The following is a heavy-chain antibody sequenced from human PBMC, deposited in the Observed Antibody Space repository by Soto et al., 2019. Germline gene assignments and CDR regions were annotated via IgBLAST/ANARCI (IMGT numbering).Heavy chain of an antibody. V-gene: IGHV4-4*02. CDR2: IYHSGST. D-gene: IGHD6-13*01. J-gene: IGHJ4*02. Sequence: QVQLQESGPGLVKPSGTLSLTCVVSGASISSSNWWSWVRQPPGKGLEWVGDIYHSGSTNYNPSFKSRVTISVDKSKNQFSLQLSSVTAAATAVYYCARAAQAQPLPDWGQGTLVTVSS. CDR1: GASISSSNW. CDR3: ARAAQAQPLPD.